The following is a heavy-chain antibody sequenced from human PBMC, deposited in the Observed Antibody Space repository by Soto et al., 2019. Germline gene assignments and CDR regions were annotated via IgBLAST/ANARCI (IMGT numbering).Heavy chain of an antibody. V-gene: IGHV3-53*01. Sequence: GGSLRLSYAASGFAGSSNYMSWVRQAPGKGLEWVSVVYSGGRTYYADSVKGRFTISRDNSKNTVYLQMNNLRAEDTAVYYCGRGYSYDYYGMDVWGQGT. CDR3: GRGYSYDYYGMDV. CDR2: VYSGGRT. CDR1: GFAGSSNY. J-gene: IGHJ6*02. D-gene: IGHD5-18*01.